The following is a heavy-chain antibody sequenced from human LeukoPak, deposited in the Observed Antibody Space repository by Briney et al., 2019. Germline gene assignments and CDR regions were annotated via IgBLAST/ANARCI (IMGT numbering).Heavy chain of an antibody. V-gene: IGHV3-30*18. CDR3: AKLAIWGGPFYYDSSGLGASDF. D-gene: IGHD3-22*01. Sequence: GGSLRLSCAAYGFTFSSYGMHWVRQAPGKGLEWVAVLSYDGRNKYYADSVKGRFTISRDNSKNTLYLQMNSLRAEDTAVYYCAKLAIWGGPFYYDSSGLGASDFWGQGTTVTVSS. CDR2: LSYDGRNK. CDR1: GFTFSSYG. J-gene: IGHJ3*01.